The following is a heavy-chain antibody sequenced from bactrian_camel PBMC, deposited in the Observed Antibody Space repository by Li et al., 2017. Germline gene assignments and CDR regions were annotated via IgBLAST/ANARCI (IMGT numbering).Heavy chain of an antibody. J-gene: IGHJ4*01. D-gene: IGHD2*01. CDR1: GGTYSSHNYC. CDR3: AKDEDGRWPHEYNY. V-gene: IGHV3S1*01. Sequence: HVQLVESGGGSVQAGGSLRLSCAASGGTYSSHNYCMAWFRQAPGKEREGVARIATGSGNTYYADSVKGRFTISRDNAKNTITLQLNSLKTEDTAMYYCAKDEDGRWPHEYNYWGQGTQVTVS. CDR2: IATGSGNT.